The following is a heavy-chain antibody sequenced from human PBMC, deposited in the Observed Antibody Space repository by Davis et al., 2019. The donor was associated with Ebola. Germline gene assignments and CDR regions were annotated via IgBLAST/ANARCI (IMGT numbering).Heavy chain of an antibody. V-gene: IGHV3-23*01. CDR3: AKDPRTTRLGAIFDY. J-gene: IGHJ4*02. D-gene: IGHD1-26*01. CDR1: GFTFSSYA. CDR2: ISGSGGST. Sequence: GESLRLSCAASGFTFSSYAMSWVRQAPGKGLEWVSAISGSGGSTYYADSVKGRFTISRDNSKNTLYLQMNSLRAEDTAVYYCAKDPRTTRLGAIFDYWGQGTLVAVSS.